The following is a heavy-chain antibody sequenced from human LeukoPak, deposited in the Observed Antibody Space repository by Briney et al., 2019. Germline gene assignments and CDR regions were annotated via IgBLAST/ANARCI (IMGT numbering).Heavy chain of an antibody. CDR1: GGSTSSDY. D-gene: IGHD3-22*01. CDR3: ARHWRYDSDGYYYSFDL. CDR2: IHYSGNI. Sequence: SETLSLTCTVSGGSTSSDYWSWIRQPPGKGLEWIGYIHYSGNINYSPSLKSRVTMSLDTSKNQFSLQVNSMTAADSAVYYCARHWRYDSDGYYYSFDLWGQGTPVTVSS. J-gene: IGHJ4*02. V-gene: IGHV4-59*08.